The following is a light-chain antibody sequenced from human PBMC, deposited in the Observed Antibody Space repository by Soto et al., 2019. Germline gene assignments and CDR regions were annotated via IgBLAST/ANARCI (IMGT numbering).Light chain of an antibody. CDR1: QSLLHSNGYNF. CDR3: MQALQTRT. CDR2: LGS. J-gene: IGKJ1*01. Sequence: DIVMTQSPLSLPVTPGEPASISCRSSQSLLHSNGYNFVDWYLQKPGQSPQVLIYLGSNRASGVPDRFSGSLSGTDFTRKISRVEAEDVGVYYCMQALQTRTFGQGTKGEIK. V-gene: IGKV2-28*01.